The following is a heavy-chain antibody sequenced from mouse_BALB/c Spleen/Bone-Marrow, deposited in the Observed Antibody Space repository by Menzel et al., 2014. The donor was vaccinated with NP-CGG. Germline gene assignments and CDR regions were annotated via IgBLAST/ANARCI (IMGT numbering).Heavy chain of an antibody. CDR3: GIWKANSAGYVDV. CDR1: GYAFSSSW. V-gene: IGHV1-82*01. J-gene: IGHJ1*01. D-gene: IGHD3-3*01. CDR2: IYHGNGDT. Sequence: VQLVESGPERVKPGASVKISCKASGYAFSSSWMNWVKQRPGQGLEWIGRIYHGNGDTNYIGQGKGRATLTATKCNSTNYKQPSRLASMEIAVYICGIWKANSAGYVDVWCAGTTITVSS.